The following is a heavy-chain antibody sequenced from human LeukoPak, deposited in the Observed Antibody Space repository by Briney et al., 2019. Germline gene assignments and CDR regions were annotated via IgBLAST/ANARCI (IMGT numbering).Heavy chain of an antibody. CDR2: IYTSGST. J-gene: IGHJ4*02. CDR1: GGSFSSYY. V-gene: IGHV4-59*10. Sequence: SETLSLTCAVYGGSFSSYYWSWIRQPAGKGLEWIGRIYTSGSTNYNPSLKSRVTMSVDTSKNQFSLKLSSVTAADTAVYYCASFYDSSRGFDYWGQGTLVTVSS. CDR3: ASFYDSSRGFDY. D-gene: IGHD3-22*01.